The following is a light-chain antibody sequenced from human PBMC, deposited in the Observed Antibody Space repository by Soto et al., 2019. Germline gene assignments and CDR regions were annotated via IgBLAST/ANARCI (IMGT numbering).Light chain of an antibody. J-gene: IGKJ2*01. CDR3: QQYNSYPGYT. Sequence: DIQMTQSPSTLSASVGDRVTITCRASQSIRSGLAWYQQKPGKAPKLLIYDASSLESGVPSRFSGSGSGTEFALTISSLQPDDFATYYCQQYNSYPGYTFGQGTKLEIK. V-gene: IGKV1-5*01. CDR1: QSIRSG. CDR2: DAS.